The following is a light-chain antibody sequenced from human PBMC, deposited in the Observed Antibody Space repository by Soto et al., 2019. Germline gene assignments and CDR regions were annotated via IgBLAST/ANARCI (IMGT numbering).Light chain of an antibody. CDR2: DAS. CDR1: QSVNSN. Sequence: EIVMTQSPATLSVSPGERATLSCRASQSVNSNLAWYRQKPGQAPRLLISDASTRATGVPARFSGSGSGTEFTLTIISLQSEASGKYYCQQYNVWPPLTFGGGTKVEIK. J-gene: IGKJ4*01. CDR3: QQYNVWPPLT. V-gene: IGKV3-15*01.